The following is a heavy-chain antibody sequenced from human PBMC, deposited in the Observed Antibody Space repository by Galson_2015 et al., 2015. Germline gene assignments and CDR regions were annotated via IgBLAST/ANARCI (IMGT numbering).Heavy chain of an antibody. CDR2: ISYDGSNK. J-gene: IGHJ5*02. V-gene: IGHV3-30*18. D-gene: IGHD5-18*01. CDR3: AKEEGLSYGYT. Sequence: SLRLSCAASGFTFSSYGMHWVRQAPGKGLEWVAVISYDGSNKYYADSVKGRFTISRDNSKNTLYLQINSLRAEDTAVYYCAKEEGLSYGYTWGQGTLVTVSS. CDR1: GFTFSSYG.